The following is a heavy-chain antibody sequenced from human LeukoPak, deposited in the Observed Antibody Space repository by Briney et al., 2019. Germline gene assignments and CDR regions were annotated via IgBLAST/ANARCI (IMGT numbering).Heavy chain of an antibody. CDR3: ARGSRVSSGGRFYFDY. Sequence: SETLSLTCTVSGGSISSSSYYWGWIRQPPGKGLEWIGSIYYSGSTYYNPSLKSRVTISVDTSKNQFSLKLSSVTAADTAVYYCARGSRVSSGGRFYFDYWGQGTLVTVSS. CDR1: GGSISSSSYY. V-gene: IGHV4-39*07. D-gene: IGHD2-15*01. J-gene: IGHJ4*02. CDR2: IYYSGST.